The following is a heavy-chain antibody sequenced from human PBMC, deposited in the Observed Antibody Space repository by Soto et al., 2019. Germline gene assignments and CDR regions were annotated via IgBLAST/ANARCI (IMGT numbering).Heavy chain of an antibody. CDR2: ISSSSSYT. D-gene: IGHD6-13*01. CDR3: ARSPFSAGMDAFDI. V-gene: IGHV3-11*06. CDR1: GFTFSDYA. J-gene: IGHJ3*02. Sequence: PGGSLRLSCEASGFTFSDYAMSWIRQAPGKGLEWVSYISSSSSYTHYADSVKGRFTISRDNAKDSLYLQMNSLRAEDTAVYYCARSPFSAGMDAFDIWGQGTMVTVSS.